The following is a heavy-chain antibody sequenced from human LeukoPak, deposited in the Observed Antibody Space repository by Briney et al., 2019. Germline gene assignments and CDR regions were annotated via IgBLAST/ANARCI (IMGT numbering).Heavy chain of an antibody. Sequence: GGSLRLSCAASGFTFDNYAMHWVRQAPGKGLEWVSGIAWNSGNTGFADSVKGRFTISRDNAENSLSLQMNSLTPEDTAFYFCAKDMNSYGSGSSYDPWGPFDSWGQGTLVTVSS. V-gene: IGHV3-9*01. CDR2: IAWNSGNT. D-gene: IGHD3-10*01. CDR1: GFTFDNYA. CDR3: AKDMNSYGSGSSYDPWGPFDS. J-gene: IGHJ4*02.